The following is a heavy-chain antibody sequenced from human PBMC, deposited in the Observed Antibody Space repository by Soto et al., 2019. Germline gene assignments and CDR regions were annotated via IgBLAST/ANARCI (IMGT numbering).Heavy chain of an antibody. CDR1: GIDLSIYW. J-gene: IGHJ1*01. CDR3: TKDTFGGRDS. V-gene: IGHV3-74*01. Sequence: EAQLVESGGGLVQPGGSLRLSCTGSGIDLSIYWMHWVRQAPVKGLVWVSRINPESTTISYADSVKGRFTISRDNAENKLFLHMNSLRAEDTGVYYCTKDTFGGRDSWGQGTLVTVSS. D-gene: IGHD2-15*01. CDR2: INPESTTI.